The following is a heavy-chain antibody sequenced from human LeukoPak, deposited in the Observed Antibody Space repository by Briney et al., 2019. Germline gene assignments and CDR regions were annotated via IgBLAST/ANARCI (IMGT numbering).Heavy chain of an antibody. D-gene: IGHD5-12*01. J-gene: IGHJ4*02. CDR2: ISAQNGNT. CDR1: GYTFTSSA. V-gene: IGHV1-18*01. Sequence: ASVKVSCKASGYTFTSSAMNWVRQAPGQGLEWMGWISAQNGNTNYMQQFLGRVTMTRDTSASTAYMELRSLKSDDTAVYYCARESNGGYGFDYWGQGTPVTVAS. CDR3: ARESNGGYGFDY.